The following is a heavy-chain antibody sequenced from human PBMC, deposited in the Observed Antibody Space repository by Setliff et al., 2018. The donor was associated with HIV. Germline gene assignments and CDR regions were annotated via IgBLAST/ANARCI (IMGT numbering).Heavy chain of an antibody. J-gene: IGHJ5*02. CDR3: ARGYCGGGICYSPNWLDP. CDR2: INAANGDT. CDR1: GYSFTKYG. Sequence: ASVKVSCKASGYSFTKYGIQWVRQAPGQRLEWMGLINAANGDTKYSQKFQARLTFTRDTSASTVYMELRSLTSDDTAVYYCARGYCGGGICYSPNWLDPWGQGTLVTVSS. D-gene: IGHD2-15*01. V-gene: IGHV1-3*01.